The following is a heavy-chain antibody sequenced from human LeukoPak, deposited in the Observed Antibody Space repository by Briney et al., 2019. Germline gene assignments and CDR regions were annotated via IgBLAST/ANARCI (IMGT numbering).Heavy chain of an antibody. CDR1: GYTFTGYY. CDR3: ARDAPGIAAPGVY. D-gene: IGHD6-25*01. V-gene: IGHV1-2*02. Sequence: ASVKVSCKASGYTFTGYYMHWVRQAPGQGLEWMGWINPNSGGTNYAQKFQGRVTMTRDTSISTAYMELSRLRSDDTAVYYCARDAPGIAAPGVYWGQGTLVTVSS. CDR2: INPNSGGT. J-gene: IGHJ4*02.